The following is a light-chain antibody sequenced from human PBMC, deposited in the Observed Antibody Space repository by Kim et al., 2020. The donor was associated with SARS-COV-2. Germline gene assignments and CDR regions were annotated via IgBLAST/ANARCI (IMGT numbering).Light chain of an antibody. Sequence: EIVLTQSPGTLSLSPGERATLSCRASESVSNNFLAWYQQKPGQAPRILIYAVSTMASGIPDRFSGSGFGTDFTLTISRLEPEDFAVYYCQQYGSSLYTFGQGTKLEI. V-gene: IGKV3-20*01. CDR3: QQYGSSLYT. J-gene: IGKJ2*01. CDR2: AVS. CDR1: ESVSNNF.